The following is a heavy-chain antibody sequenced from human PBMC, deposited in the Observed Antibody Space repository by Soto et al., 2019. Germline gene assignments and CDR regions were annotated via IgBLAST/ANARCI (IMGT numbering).Heavy chain of an antibody. CDR1: GGSISSGGYY. CDR2: IYYSEST. J-gene: IGHJ4*02. V-gene: IGHV4-31*03. D-gene: IGHD3-10*01. CDR3: ARGPSYYGSGGSYYFDY. Sequence: QVQLQESGPGLVKPSQTLSLTCTVSGGSISSGGYYWSWIRQHPGKGLEWIGYIYYSESTYYNPSLKSRVTISVDTSKNQFSLKLSSVTAADTAVYYCARGPSYYGSGGSYYFDYWGQGTLVTVSS.